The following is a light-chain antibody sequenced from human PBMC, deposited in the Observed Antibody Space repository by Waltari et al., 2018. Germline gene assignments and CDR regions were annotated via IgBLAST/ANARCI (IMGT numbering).Light chain of an antibody. Sequence: QSALTQPASVSGSPGQSITISCTGTRSAVGGYEYVSWYQQYPGKAPKLMIYEVRNRPSGVSNRFSGSKSGNTASLTISGLQAEDEADYYCSSVTRSSTWVFGGGTKLTVL. V-gene: IGLV2-14*01. CDR2: EVR. J-gene: IGLJ3*02. CDR1: RSAVGGYEY. CDR3: SSVTRSSTWV.